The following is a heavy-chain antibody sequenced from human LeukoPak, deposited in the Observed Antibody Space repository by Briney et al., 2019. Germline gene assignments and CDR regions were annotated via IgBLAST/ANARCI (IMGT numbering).Heavy chain of an antibody. J-gene: IGHJ6*04. D-gene: IGHD2-2*01. CDR3: ARGALGYCSSTSCFYYYYYGMDV. V-gene: IGHV1-69*01. CDR2: IIPIFGTA. Sequence: GSSVKVSCKASGGTFSSYAISWVRQPPGQGLEWMGGIIPIFGTANYAQKFQGRVTITADESTSTAYMELSSLRSEDTAVYYCARGALGYCSSTSCFYYYYYGMDVWGKGTTVTVSS. CDR1: GGTFSSYA.